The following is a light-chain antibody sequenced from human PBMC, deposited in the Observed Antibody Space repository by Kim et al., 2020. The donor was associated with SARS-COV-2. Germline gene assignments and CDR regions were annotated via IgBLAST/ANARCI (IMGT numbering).Light chain of an antibody. CDR3: QQYNNWLWT. Sequence: EIVMTQSPATLSVSPGERATLSCRASQSVSSNLAWYQQKPGQAPMLLIYGASTRATGIPARFSGSGSGTEFTLTINSLQSEDFAVYYCQQYNNWLWTFGQGTKVDIK. V-gene: IGKV3-15*01. J-gene: IGKJ1*01. CDR2: GAS. CDR1: QSVSSN.